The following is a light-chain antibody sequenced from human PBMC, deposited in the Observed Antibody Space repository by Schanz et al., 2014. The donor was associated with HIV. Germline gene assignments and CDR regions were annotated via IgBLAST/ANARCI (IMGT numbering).Light chain of an antibody. Sequence: EIVMTQSPATLSLSPGERATLSCRASQSVSTYLAWHQHKPGQAPRLLIYDASNRATGIPARFSGSGSGTDFTLTISSLEPEDIAVYYCQHRSTWPLTFGGGTKVGIK. CDR1: QSVSTY. CDR3: QHRSTWPLT. CDR2: DAS. V-gene: IGKV3-11*01. J-gene: IGKJ4*01.